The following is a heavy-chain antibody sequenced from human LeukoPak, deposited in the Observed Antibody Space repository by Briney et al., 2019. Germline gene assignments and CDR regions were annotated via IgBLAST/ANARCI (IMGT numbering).Heavy chain of an antibody. CDR2: INHSGST. D-gene: IGHD3-10*01. CDR1: GGSFSGYY. V-gene: IGHV4-34*01. CDR3: ARGPSNYYGSGSYLDY. J-gene: IGHJ4*02. Sequence: KPSETLSLTCAVYGGSFSGYYWSWIRQPPGKGLEWIGEINHSGSTNYNPSLKRRVTISVDTSKNQFSLKLSSVTAADTAVYYCARGPSNYYGSGSYLDYWGQGTLVTVSS.